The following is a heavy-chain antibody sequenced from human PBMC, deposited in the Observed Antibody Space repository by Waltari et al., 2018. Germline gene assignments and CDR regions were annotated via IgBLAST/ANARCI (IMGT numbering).Heavy chain of an antibody. D-gene: IGHD4-17*01. CDR3: ATCNPATVARD. CDR1: GFIFSTYW. Sequence: EVQLVESGGGLVQPGGSLRLSCEASGFIFSTYWMHWVRQAPGKGLGWVSRIDNGDGSGTSYADSVKGRFTISRDNAKNTLYLQLNSLRTEDTAMYYCATCNPATVARDWGQGTLVTVVS. CDR2: IDNGDGSGT. J-gene: IGHJ4*02. V-gene: IGHV3-74*01.